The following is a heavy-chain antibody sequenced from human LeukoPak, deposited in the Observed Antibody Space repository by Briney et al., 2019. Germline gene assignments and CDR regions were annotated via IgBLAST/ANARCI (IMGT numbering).Heavy chain of an antibody. V-gene: IGHV1-8*01. Sequence: ASVKVSCKASGYTFTSYDINWVRQATGQGLEWMGWMNPNSGNTGYAQKFQGGVTMTRNTSISTAYMELSSLRSEDTAVYYCARYTAAAGTLNWFDPWGQGTLVTVSS. J-gene: IGHJ5*02. CDR3: ARYTAAAGTLNWFDP. CDR1: GYTFTSYD. CDR2: MNPNSGNT. D-gene: IGHD6-13*01.